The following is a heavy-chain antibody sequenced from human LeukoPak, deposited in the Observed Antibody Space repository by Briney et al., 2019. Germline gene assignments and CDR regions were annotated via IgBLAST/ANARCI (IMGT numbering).Heavy chain of an antibody. Sequence: ASVKVSCKASGYTFTSYYMHWVRQAPGQGLEWMGIINTSGGSTSYAQKFQGRVTMTRDTSTSTVYMELSSLRSEDTAVYYCARDSPLYYDFWSGYIYWGQGTLVTVSS. CDR1: GYTFTSYY. CDR2: INTSGGST. V-gene: IGHV1-46*01. D-gene: IGHD3-3*01. CDR3: ARDSPLYYDFWSGYIY. J-gene: IGHJ4*02.